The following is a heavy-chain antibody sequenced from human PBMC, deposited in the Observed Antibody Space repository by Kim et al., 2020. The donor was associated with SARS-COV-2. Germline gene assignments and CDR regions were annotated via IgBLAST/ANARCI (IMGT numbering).Heavy chain of an antibody. D-gene: IGHD1-1*01. Sequence: GGSLRLSCAASGFTFSSYEMNWVRQAPGKGLEWVSYISSSGSTIYYADSVKGRFTISRDNAKNSLYLQMNSLRAEDTAVYYCARGTTGTTWDYWGQGTLVTVSS. CDR1: GFTFSSYE. V-gene: IGHV3-48*03. J-gene: IGHJ4*02. CDR3: ARGTTGTTWDY. CDR2: ISSSGSTI.